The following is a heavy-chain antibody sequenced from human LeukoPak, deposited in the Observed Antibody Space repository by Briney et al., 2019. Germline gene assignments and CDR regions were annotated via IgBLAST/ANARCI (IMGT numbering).Heavy chain of an antibody. D-gene: IGHD1-26*01. J-gene: IGHJ4*02. V-gene: IGHV4-39*01. CDR2: IYYSGST. CDR3: ARQEDSGNYWGPENFAF. Sequence: SETLSLTCTVSGVSISSSSYYWGWIRQPPGKGLEWIGSIYYSGSTYYNPSLKSRVTISVDTSKNQFSLKLSSVTAADAAVYYCARQEDSGNYWGPENFAFWGQGTLVTVSS. CDR1: GVSISSSSYY.